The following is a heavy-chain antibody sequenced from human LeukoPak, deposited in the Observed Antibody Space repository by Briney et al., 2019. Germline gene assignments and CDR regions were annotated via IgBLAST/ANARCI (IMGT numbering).Heavy chain of an antibody. CDR1: GFTFSGYS. D-gene: IGHD3-10*01. CDR3: ARGFRYYGSGIDY. V-gene: IGHV3-64*01. J-gene: IGHJ4*02. CDR2: ISTNGGST. Sequence: PGGSLRLSCAASGFTFSGYSTHWVRQAPGKGLEYVSAISTNGGSTYYANSVKGRFTISRDDPKNTLDLQMGSLRPEDMAVYYCARGFRYYGSGIDYWGQGTLVTVSS.